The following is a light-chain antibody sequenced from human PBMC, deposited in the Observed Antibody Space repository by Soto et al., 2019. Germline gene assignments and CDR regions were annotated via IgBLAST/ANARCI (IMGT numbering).Light chain of an antibody. V-gene: IGKV3-11*01. J-gene: IGKJ5*01. Sequence: EILLTQSPSTLSLSPGERATRSCRASQSVGKLLAWYQQRPGQAPRLLIYDASNRATGIPARFGGSGSGTDFILTISSLEPEDFVVYYCQQRSNWPTTFGQGTRLEIK. CDR1: QSVGKL. CDR2: DAS. CDR3: QQRSNWPTT.